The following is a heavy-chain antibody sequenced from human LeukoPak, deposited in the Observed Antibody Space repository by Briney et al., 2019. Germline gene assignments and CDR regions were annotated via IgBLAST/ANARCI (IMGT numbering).Heavy chain of an antibody. D-gene: IGHD2-2*01. CDR2: INHSGST. Sequence: KTSETLSLTCAVYGGSFSGYYWSWIRQPPGKGLEWIGEINHSGSTNYNPSLKGRVTISVDTSKNQFSLKLSSVTAADTAVYYCASSLRDCSSTSCYVGPWGQGTLVTVSS. J-gene: IGHJ5*02. V-gene: IGHV4-34*01. CDR3: ASSLRDCSSTSCYVGP. CDR1: GGSFSGYY.